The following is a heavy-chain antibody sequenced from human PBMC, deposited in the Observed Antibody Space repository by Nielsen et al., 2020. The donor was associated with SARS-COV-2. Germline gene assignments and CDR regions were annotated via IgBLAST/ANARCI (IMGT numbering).Heavy chain of an antibody. V-gene: IGHV3-21*01. Sequence: GGSLRLSCAASGFTFSSYSMNWVRQAPGKGLEWVSSISSSSSYIYYADSVKGRFTISRDNAKNSLYLQMNSLRAEDTAVYYCAREDDYGASKVPYYYYGMDVWGQGTTVTVSS. D-gene: IGHD4-17*01. CDR3: AREDDYGASKVPYYYYGMDV. CDR2: ISSSSSYI. CDR1: GFTFSSYS. J-gene: IGHJ6*02.